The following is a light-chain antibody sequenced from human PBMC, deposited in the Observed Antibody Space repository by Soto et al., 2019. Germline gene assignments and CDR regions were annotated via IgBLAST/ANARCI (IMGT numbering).Light chain of an antibody. Sequence: QSALTQPASVSDSPGQSITISCIGTSSDIVSSDHVSWHQQHPGRAPNLIIYDVYNRPSGVSHRFSGSKTGNTASLIISGLQAEDEADYYCSSYTSTPSYVFGSGTKLTVL. CDR2: DVY. CDR3: SSYTSTPSYV. CDR1: SSDIVSSDH. J-gene: IGLJ1*01. V-gene: IGLV2-14*03.